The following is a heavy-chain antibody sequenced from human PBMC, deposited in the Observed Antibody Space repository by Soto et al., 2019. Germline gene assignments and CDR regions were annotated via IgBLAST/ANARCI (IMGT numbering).Heavy chain of an antibody. V-gene: IGHV3-21*01. CDR1: GFTFSSYS. D-gene: IGHD6-13*01. CDR3: ARPMYSSSWNDDAFDI. CDR2: ISSSSSYI. J-gene: IGHJ3*02. Sequence: GGSLRLSCAASGFTFSSYSMNWVRQAPGRGLEWVSSISSSSSYIYYADSVKGRFTISRDNAKNSLYLQMNSLRAEDTAVYYCARPMYSSSWNDDAFDIWGQGTMVTVSS.